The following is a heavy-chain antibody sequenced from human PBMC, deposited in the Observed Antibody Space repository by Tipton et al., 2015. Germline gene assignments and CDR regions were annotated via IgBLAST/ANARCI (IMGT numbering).Heavy chain of an antibody. J-gene: IGHJ4*02. V-gene: IGHV4-38-2*01. Sequence: GLVKPSETLSLTCGVSGYFISSGHFWGWIRQPPGKGLEWIGSISHSGNTYYNPSLKSRVTMSRDTSRNQFSLKLTSVTAADTAVYYCACQDYDSLTRDYQTVDYWGQGTLVTVSS. CDR3: ACQDYDSLTRDYQTVDY. D-gene: IGHD3-9*01. CDR1: GYFISSGHF. CDR2: ISHSGNT.